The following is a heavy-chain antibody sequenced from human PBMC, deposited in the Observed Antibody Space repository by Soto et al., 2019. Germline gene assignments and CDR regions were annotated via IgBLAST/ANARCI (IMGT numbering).Heavy chain of an antibody. CDR3: AGSGSYRWFDY. CDR1: GFTFNNYG. J-gene: IGHJ4*02. D-gene: IGHD3-10*01. V-gene: IGHV3-33*01. CDR2: IWYDGSNK. Sequence: QVQLVESGGGVVQPGRSLRLSCAASGFTFNNYGMHWVRQAPGEGLEWVASIWYDGSNKYYADSVKGRFTISIDNSKNTLYLQMNSLRAEDTAVYYCAGSGSYRWFDYWGQGTLITVSS.